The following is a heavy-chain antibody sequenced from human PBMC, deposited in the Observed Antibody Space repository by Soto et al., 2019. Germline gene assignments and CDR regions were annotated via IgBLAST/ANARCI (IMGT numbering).Heavy chain of an antibody. CDR2: IYYSGST. Sequence: SETLSLTCTVSGGSISSYYWSWIQQPPGKGLEWIGYIYYSGSTNYNPSLKSRVTISVDTSKNQFSLKLSSVTAADTAVYYCARDETPVGGWFDPWGQGTLVTVSS. V-gene: IGHV4-59*01. CDR3: ARDETPVGGWFDP. CDR1: GGSISSYY. J-gene: IGHJ5*02.